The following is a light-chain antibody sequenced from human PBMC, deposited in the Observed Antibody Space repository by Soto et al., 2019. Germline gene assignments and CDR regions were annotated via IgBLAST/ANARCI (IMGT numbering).Light chain of an antibody. CDR3: TSYTGGSTLVV. J-gene: IGLJ1*01. V-gene: IGLV2-14*03. CDR2: DVT. CDR1: ASDIGASKF. Sequence: QSALTQPASVSGSPGQSISISCTGTASDIGASKFVSWYQQHPGKAPKVLIYDVTNRPSGVSDRFSGSKSGNTASLTISGLQAEDEADYYCTSYTGGSTLVVFGTGTKVTVL.